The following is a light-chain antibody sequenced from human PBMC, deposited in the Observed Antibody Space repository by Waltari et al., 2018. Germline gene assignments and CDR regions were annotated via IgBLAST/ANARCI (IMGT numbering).Light chain of an antibody. CDR2: EGS. CDR1: SCDVGSYNL. CDR3: CSYAGSSTFDVV. J-gene: IGLJ2*01. V-gene: IGLV2-23*03. Sequence: QSALTQPASVSGSPGQSITISCTGTSCDVGSYNLLSSYQQHPGKAPKLMIYEGSKRPSGVSNRFSGSKSGNTASLTISGLQAEDEADYYCCSYAGSSTFDVVFGGGTKLTVL.